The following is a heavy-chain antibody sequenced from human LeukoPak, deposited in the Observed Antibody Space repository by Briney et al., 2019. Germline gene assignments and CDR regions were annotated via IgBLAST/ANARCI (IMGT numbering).Heavy chain of an antibody. Sequence: GGSLRLSCAASGFTFSSYWMSWVRQAPGKGLEWVANIKQDGSEKYYVDSVKGRFAISRDNAKNSLYLQMNSLRAEDTAVYYCARDGDWSGYPDAFDIWGQGTLVTVSS. CDR2: IKQDGSEK. J-gene: IGHJ4*02. V-gene: IGHV3-7*01. CDR3: ARDGDWSGYPDAFDI. CDR1: GFTFSSYW. D-gene: IGHD3-3*01.